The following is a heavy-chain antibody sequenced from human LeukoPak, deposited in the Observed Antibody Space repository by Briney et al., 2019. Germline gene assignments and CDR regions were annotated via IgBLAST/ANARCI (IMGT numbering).Heavy chain of an antibody. CDR3: ARVRRSPYYYYMDV. CDR2: IYYSGST. CDR1: GGYISSYY. V-gene: IGHV4-59*01. D-gene: IGHD3-16*01. J-gene: IGHJ6*03. Sequence: SETLSLTCTVSGGYISSYYWSWIRQPPGKGLEWIGYIYYSGSTNYNPSLKSRVTISVDTSKNQFSLKLSSVTAADTAVYYCARVRRSPYYYYMDVWGKGTTVTVSS.